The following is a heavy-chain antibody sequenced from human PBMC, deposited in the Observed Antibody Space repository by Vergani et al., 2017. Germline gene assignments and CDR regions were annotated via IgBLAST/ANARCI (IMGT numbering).Heavy chain of an antibody. J-gene: IGHJ6*02. V-gene: IGHV4-59*13. CDR2: IYSTGST. D-gene: IGHD3-9*01. Sequence: QVQLEESGPGLVKPSATLSLTCPVSGGFFNTYYWSWIRQSPWKGLEWIGYIYSTGSTNYNPSLNSRVTMSVDTSKNQFSLKLRSVTAADTAVYFCARVMYRDEASTGYRLEGMDIWGQGTTVTISS. CDR1: GGFFNTYY. CDR3: ARVMYRDEASTGYRLEGMDI.